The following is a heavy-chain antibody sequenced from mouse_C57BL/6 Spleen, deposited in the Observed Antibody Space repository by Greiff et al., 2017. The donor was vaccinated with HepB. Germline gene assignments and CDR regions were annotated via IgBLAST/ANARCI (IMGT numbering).Heavy chain of an antibody. D-gene: IGHD2-4*01. V-gene: IGHV1-82*01. CDR1: GYAFSSSW. CDR2: IYPGDGDT. Sequence: QVQLQQSGPELVKPGASVKISCKASGYAFSSSWMNWVKQRPGKGLEWIGRIYPGDGDTNYHGKFKGKATLTADKSSSTAYMQLSSLTSEDSAVYVCARGDYDEGGRDYYAMDYWGQGTSVTVSS. J-gene: IGHJ4*01. CDR3: ARGDYDEGGRDYYAMDY.